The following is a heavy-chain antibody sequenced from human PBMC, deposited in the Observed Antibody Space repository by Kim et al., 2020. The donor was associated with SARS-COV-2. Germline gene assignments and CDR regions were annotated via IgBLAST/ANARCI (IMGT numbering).Heavy chain of an antibody. Sequence: SETLSLTCTVSGGSISSSSYYWGWIRQPPGKGLEWIGSIYYSGSTYYNPSLKSRVTISVDTSKNQFSLKLSSVTAADTAVYYCARRSAIQLWLFDYWGQG. CDR1: GGSISSSSYY. V-gene: IGHV4-39*01. CDR3: ARRSAIQLWLFDY. J-gene: IGHJ4*02. CDR2: IYYSGST. D-gene: IGHD5-18*01.